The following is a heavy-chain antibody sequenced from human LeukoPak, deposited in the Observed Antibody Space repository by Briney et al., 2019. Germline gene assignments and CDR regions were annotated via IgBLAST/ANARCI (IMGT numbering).Heavy chain of an antibody. Sequence: PSETPSLTCTVSGASINSAGYYWSWIRQLPGKGLEWIGYISYTGSTYYNPSLKSRVIISRDTSKNQFSLKLSSVTAADTAIYYCARGDYWGQGTLVTVSS. J-gene: IGHJ4*02. CDR1: GASINSAGYY. CDR2: ISYTGST. CDR3: ARGDY. V-gene: IGHV4-31*03.